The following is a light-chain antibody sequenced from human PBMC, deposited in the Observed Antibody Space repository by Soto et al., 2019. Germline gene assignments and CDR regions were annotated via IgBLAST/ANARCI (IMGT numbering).Light chain of an antibody. CDR1: SSNIGAGYD. CDR2: GNS. CDR3: QSYDSSLSRYV. V-gene: IGLV1-40*01. J-gene: IGLJ1*01. Sequence: QSVLQQAPSVSGAPGQSVTISCTGSSSNIGAGYDVHWYQQLPGTAPKLLIYGNSNRPSGVPDRFSASKSGTSASLAITGLQAEDEADYYCQSYDSSLSRYVFGTGTKVTVL.